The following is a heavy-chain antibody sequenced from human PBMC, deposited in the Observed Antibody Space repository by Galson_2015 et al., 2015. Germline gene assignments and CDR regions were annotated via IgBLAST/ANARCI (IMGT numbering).Heavy chain of an antibody. V-gene: IGHV1-46*01. CDR2: INPSGGST. CDR3: ARGGPDQLLWGWFDP. CDR1: GYTFTSYY. Sequence: SVKVSCKASGYTFTSYYMHWVRQAPGQGLEWMGIINPSGGSTSYAQKFQGRVTMTRDTSTSTVYMELSSLRSEDTAVYYCARGGPDQLLWGWFDPWGQGTLVTVSS. J-gene: IGHJ5*01. D-gene: IGHD2-2*01.